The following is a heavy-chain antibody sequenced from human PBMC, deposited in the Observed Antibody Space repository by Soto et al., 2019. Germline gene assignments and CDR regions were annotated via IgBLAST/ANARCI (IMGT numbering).Heavy chain of an antibody. V-gene: IGHV3-23*01. CDR3: AKRRGQKWNFDY. D-gene: IGHD3-10*01. J-gene: IGHJ4*02. CDR1: GFTFSSYA. CDR2: ISGSGGTA. Sequence: EVHLLESGGGYVQPGGSLRLSCAASGFTFSSYAMHWVRRPPGKGLDWVSSISGSGGTAYYADSVKGRFSISRDSLVNTLYLQMNSLRAEDTAVYYCAKRRGQKWNFDYWGQGTPVTVSP.